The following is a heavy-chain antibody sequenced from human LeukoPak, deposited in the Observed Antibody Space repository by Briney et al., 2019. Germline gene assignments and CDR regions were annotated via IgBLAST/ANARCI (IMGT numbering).Heavy chain of an antibody. J-gene: IGHJ6*02. V-gene: IGHV4-34*01. CDR1: GGSFSGYY. D-gene: IGHD3-16*01. CDR3: ARDRATTFHYYYYYGMDV. CDR2: INHSGST. Sequence: SETLSLTCAVYGGSFSGYYWSWIRQPPGKGLEWIGGINHSGSTNYNPSLKSRVTLSVDTSMNQFSLKLSSVTAADTAVYYCARDRATTFHYYYYYGMDVWGQGTTVTVSS.